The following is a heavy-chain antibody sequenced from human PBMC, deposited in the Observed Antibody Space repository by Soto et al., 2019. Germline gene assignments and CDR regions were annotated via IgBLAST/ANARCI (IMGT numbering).Heavy chain of an antibody. CDR2: IDPSDSQT. J-gene: IGHJ4*02. CDR1: GYSFAGYW. Sequence: XESLKTWFKGSGYSFAGYWITWVRQNPGKGLEWMGRIDPSDSQTYYSPSFRGHVTISVTKSITTVFLQWSSLRASDTAMYYCARQIYDSDTGPNFQYYFDSWGQGTPVTVSS. V-gene: IGHV5-10-1*01. CDR3: ARQIYDSDTGPNFQYYFDS. D-gene: IGHD3-22*01.